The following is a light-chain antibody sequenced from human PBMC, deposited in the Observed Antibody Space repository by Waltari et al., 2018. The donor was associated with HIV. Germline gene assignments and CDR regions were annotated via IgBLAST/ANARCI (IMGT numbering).Light chain of an antibody. J-gene: IGLJ2*01. V-gene: IGLV2-11*01. CDR3: CSYAGSDTFVL. CDR1: SSDVGGYDY. CDR2: DVS. Sequence: QSALTQPRSVSGSPGQSVTSSCTGTSSDVGGYDYVYWYQQHPGEAPKLIIYDVSKRPSGVPDRFSGSKSGNTASLTISGLQAEDEADYYCCSYAGSDTFVLFGGGTKVTVL.